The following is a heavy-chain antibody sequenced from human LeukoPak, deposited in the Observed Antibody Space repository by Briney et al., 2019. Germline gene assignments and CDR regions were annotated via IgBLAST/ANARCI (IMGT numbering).Heavy chain of an antibody. CDR3: ARVPAVGWFDP. J-gene: IGHJ5*02. V-gene: IGHV4-59*08. CDR1: GGSISSYY. Sequence: SETLSLTCTVSGGSISSYYWTWIRQPPGKGLEWIGYIYYSGSTNYNPSLKSRVTISVDTSKNQFSLKLSSVTAADTAVYYCARVPAVGWFDPWGQGTLVTVSS. D-gene: IGHD2-2*01. CDR2: IYYSGST.